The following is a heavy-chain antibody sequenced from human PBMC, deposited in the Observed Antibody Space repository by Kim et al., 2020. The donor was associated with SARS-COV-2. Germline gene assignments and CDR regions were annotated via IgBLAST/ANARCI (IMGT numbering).Heavy chain of an antibody. V-gene: IGHV4-38-2*02. CDR2: IYHSGST. J-gene: IGHJ4*02. Sequence: SETLSLTCTVSGYSISSGYYWGWIRQPPGKGLEWIGSIYHSGSTYYNPSLKSRVTISVDTSKNQFSLKLSSVTAADTAVYYCARETVVVVAVISFFDYWGQGTLVTVSS. CDR1: GYSISSGYY. D-gene: IGHD2-15*01. CDR3: ARETVVVVAVISFFDY.